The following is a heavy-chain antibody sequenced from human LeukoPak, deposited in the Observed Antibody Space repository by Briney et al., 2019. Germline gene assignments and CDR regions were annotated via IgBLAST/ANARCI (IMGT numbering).Heavy chain of an antibody. J-gene: IGHJ4*02. CDR2: IYYSGST. D-gene: IGHD3-9*01. CDR3: ARAKLASGYRSFDY. CDR1: GGSISSYY. Sequence: PAETLSLTCTASGGSISSYYWSWLRQPPGKGLEWFGYIYYSGSTNYNPSLKSRVPISVDASKSQFSLKLISVTAADTAVYYCARAKLASGYRSFDYWGQGTLVTVSS. V-gene: IGHV4-59*01.